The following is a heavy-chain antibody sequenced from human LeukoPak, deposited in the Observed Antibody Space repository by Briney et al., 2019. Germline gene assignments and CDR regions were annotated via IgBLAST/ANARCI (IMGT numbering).Heavy chain of an antibody. CDR1: GGSISSYY. D-gene: IGHD6-19*01. V-gene: IGHV4-59*12. CDR3: ARGGYSSGWPTDAFDI. Sequence: SETLSLTCTVSGGSISSYYWSWIRQPPGKGLEWIGYIYYSGSTNYNPSLKSRVTISVDTSKNQFSLKLSSVTAADTAVYHCARGGYSSGWPTDAFDIWGQGTMVTVSS. J-gene: IGHJ3*02. CDR2: IYYSGST.